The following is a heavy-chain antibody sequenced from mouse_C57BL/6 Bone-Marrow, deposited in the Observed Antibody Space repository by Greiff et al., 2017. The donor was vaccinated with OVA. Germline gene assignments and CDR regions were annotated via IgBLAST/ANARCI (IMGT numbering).Heavy chain of an antibody. Sequence: EVQLQQSGGDLVKPGGSLKLSCAASGFTFSSYGMSWVRQTPDKRLEWVATISSGGSYTYYPDSVKGRFTISRDNAKNTLYLQMSSLKSEDTAMYYCARQGDDGSFFDDWGQGTTLTGSS. CDR2: ISSGGSYT. D-gene: IGHD1-1*01. CDR1: GFTFSSYG. J-gene: IGHJ2*01. V-gene: IGHV5-6*01. CDR3: ARQGDDGSFFDD.